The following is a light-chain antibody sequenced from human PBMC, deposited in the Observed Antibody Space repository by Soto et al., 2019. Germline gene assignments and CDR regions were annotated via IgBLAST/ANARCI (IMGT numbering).Light chain of an antibody. CDR2: SNN. CDR3: AAWDDSLKGKV. J-gene: IGLJ2*01. CDR1: SSNIGSNT. V-gene: IGLV1-44*01. Sequence: QAVVTQPPSASGTPGQRVTISCSGSSSNIGSNTVNWYQQLPGTAPKILIYSNNHRHSGVPDRFSGSKSGTSASLAISWIQYDDEADYYCAAWDDSLKGKVFGGGTKLTVL.